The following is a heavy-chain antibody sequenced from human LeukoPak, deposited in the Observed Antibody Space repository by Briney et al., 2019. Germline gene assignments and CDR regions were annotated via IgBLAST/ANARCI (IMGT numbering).Heavy chain of an antibody. CDR3: ARFSGRN. CDR2: ISSSSDYI. Sequence: PGGSLRLSCAASGFTFSSYAMSWVRQAPGKGLEWVSSISSSSDYISYADSVRGRFTISRDNAKNSLYLQMNSLRAEDTAVYYCARFSGRNWGQGTPVTVSS. D-gene: IGHD2-15*01. V-gene: IGHV3-21*06. J-gene: IGHJ4*02. CDR1: GFTFSSYA.